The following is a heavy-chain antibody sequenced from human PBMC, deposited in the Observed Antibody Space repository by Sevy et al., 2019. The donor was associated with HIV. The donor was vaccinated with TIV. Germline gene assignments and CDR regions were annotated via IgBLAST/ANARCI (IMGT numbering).Heavy chain of an antibody. D-gene: IGHD3-10*01. CDR2: INPNSGGT. CDR3: ARVAAWFGVKSH. J-gene: IGHJ4*02. V-gene: IGHV1-2*02. Sequence: ASVKVSCKASGYTFTGYYMHWVRQAPGQGLEWMGWINPNSGGTNYAQKFQGRVTMTRDTSISTACMELSRLRSDDTAVYYCARVAAWFGVKSHWGQGTLVTVSS. CDR1: GYTFTGYY.